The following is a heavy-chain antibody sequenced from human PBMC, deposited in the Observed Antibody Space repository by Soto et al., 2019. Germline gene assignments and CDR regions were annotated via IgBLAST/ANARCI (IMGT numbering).Heavy chain of an antibody. D-gene: IGHD3-3*01. CDR3: ARDGSYLRCLEGLLSFDD. J-gene: IGHJ4*02. V-gene: IGHV3-7*01. Sequence: GGSLRLSCAASGFTLSSYWMSWVRQAPGKGLEWVANIKQDGSEKYYVDSVKGRFTISRDNAKNSLYLQMNSLRAEDTAVYYCARDGSYLRCLEGLLSFDDWGQGT. CDR1: GFTLSSYW. CDR2: IKQDGSEK.